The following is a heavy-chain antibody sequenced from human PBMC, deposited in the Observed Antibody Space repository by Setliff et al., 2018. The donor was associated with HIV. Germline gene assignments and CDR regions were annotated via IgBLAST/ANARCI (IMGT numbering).Heavy chain of an antibody. D-gene: IGHD2-15*01. Sequence: SETLSLTCTVSGGSISSNYWSWMRQPPGKGLEWIGRIYYSGSTNYNPSLKSRVTISVDTSRNQFSLNLSSVTAADTAVYYCARFPLLHKNAFDIWGQGTMVTVS. CDR3: ARFPLLHKNAFDI. J-gene: IGHJ3*02. CDR1: GGSISSNY. V-gene: IGHV4-59*01. CDR2: IYYSGST.